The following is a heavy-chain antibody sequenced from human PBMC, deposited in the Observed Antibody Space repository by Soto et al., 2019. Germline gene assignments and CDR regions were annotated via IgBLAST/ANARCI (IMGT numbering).Heavy chain of an antibody. CDR3: ARDKNGLGDY. CDR1: GYIFTSYP. Sequence: AASVKVSCKASGYIFTSYPIHWVRQAPGQRLEWMGWINTGTGNTKYSQNFQGRVTTTRDTSASTAYMELSSLRSEDTAVYYCARDKNGLGDYWGQGTLVTVSS. D-gene: IGHD2-8*01. J-gene: IGHJ4*02. V-gene: IGHV1-3*04. CDR2: INTGTGNT.